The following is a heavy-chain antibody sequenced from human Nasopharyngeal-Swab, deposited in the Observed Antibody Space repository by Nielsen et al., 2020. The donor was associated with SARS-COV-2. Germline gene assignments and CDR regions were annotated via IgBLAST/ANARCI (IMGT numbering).Heavy chain of an antibody. CDR2: INHSGST. Sequence: VRQMPGKGLEWIGEINHSGSTNYNPSLKSRVTISVDTSKNQFSQKLSSVTAADTAVYYCARIEDCSSTSCYDYFDYWGQGTLVTVSS. CDR3: ARIEDCSSTSCYDYFDY. D-gene: IGHD2-2*01. J-gene: IGHJ4*02. V-gene: IGHV4-34*01.